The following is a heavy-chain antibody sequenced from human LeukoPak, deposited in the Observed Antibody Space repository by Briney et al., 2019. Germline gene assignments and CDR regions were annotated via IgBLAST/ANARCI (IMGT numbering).Heavy chain of an antibody. D-gene: IGHD2-15*01. V-gene: IGHV3-74*01. CDR1: GFTFGNYW. Sequence: QPGGSLRLSCAASGFTFGNYWMHWVRQAPGKGLVWVSRINTDESSTNYADSVKGRFTISRDNAKKTLYLQMNSLTAEDTAVYYCARGGLRLQYGMDVWGQGTTVTVSS. CDR2: INTDESST. CDR3: ARGGLRLQYGMDV. J-gene: IGHJ6*02.